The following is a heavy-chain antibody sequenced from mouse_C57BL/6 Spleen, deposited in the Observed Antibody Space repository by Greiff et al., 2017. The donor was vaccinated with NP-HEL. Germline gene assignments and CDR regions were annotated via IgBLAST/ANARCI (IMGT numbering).Heavy chain of an antibody. CDR3: ARRDYGSSYDY. D-gene: IGHD1-1*01. V-gene: IGHV1-52*01. J-gene: IGHJ2*01. CDR2: IDPSDSET. Sequence: QVQLKQPGAELVRPGSSVKLSCKASGYTFTSYWMHWVKQRPIQGLEWIGNIDPSDSETHYNQKFKGKATLTVDKSSSTAYMQLSSLTSEDSAVYYCARRDYGSSYDYWGQGTTLTVSS. CDR1: GYTFTSYW.